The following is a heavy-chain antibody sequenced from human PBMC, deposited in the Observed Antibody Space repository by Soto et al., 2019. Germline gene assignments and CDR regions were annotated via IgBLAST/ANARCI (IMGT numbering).Heavy chain of an antibody. Sequence: PSETLSLTCAVYGGSFSGYYWSWIRQPPGKGLEWIGEINHSGSTNYNPSLKSRVTISVDTSKNQFSLKLSSVTAADTAVYYCARALPRSHTAMVNKPRQRFYYYGMDVWGQATTGTVSS. CDR2: INHSGST. J-gene: IGHJ6*02. V-gene: IGHV4-34*01. CDR3: ARALPRSHTAMVNKPRQRFYYYGMDV. CDR1: GGSFSGYY. D-gene: IGHD5-18*01.